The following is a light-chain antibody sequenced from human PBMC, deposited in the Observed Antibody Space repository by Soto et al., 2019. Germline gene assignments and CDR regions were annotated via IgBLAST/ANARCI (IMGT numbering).Light chain of an antibody. CDR3: AAWYDSLNGVV. Sequence: QSVLTQPPSASGTPGQRVTISCSGSSSNIGSNTVNWYQQLPGTAPKLLIYSNNQRPSGVPDRFSGSKSGTSASLAISGLQSEDEADYYCAAWYDSLNGVVFGGWTKLTVL. J-gene: IGLJ2*01. CDR2: SNN. CDR1: SSNIGSNT. V-gene: IGLV1-44*01.